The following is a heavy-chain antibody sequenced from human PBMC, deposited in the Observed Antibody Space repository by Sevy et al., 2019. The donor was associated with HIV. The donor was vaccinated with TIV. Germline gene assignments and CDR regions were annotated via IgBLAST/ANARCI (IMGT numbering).Heavy chain of an antibody. CDR2: ISGSGGST. J-gene: IGHJ3*02. D-gene: IGHD3-10*01. CDR1: GFTFSSYA. CDR3: AKEFDYGSGSYYSRYDAFDI. Sequence: GGSLRLSCAASGFTFSSYAMSWVRQAPGKGLEWVSAISGSGGSTYYANSVKGRFTISSDNSKNTLYLKRNSLRAEDTAVYYCAKEFDYGSGSYYSRYDAFDIWGQGTMVTVSS. V-gene: IGHV3-23*01.